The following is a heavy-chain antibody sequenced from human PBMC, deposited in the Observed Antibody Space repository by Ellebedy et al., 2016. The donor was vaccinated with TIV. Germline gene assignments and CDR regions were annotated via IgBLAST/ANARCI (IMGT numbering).Heavy chain of an antibody. V-gene: IGHV3-53*01. CDR2: IYSGGST. CDR1: GFTASSNY. D-gene: IGHD6-6*01. J-gene: IGHJ6*02. CDR3: ARRPNYYGMDV. Sequence: GESLKISCAAPGFTASSNYMSWVRQAPGKGLEWVSVIYSGGSTYYADSVKGRFTIYRDNSKNTLYLQMNSLRAEDTAVYYCARRPNYYGMDVWGQGTTVTVSS.